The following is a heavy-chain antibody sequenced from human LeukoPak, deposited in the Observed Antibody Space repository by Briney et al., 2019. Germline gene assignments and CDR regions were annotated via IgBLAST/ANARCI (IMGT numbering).Heavy chain of an antibody. CDR1: GGSISSYY. J-gene: IGHJ6*02. CDR2: IYYSGST. CDR3: ARDTHYYDSSGYYYYGMDV. D-gene: IGHD3-22*01. Sequence: SETLPLTCTVSGGSISSYYWSWIRQPPGKGLEWIGYIYYSGSTNYNPSLKSRVTISVDTSKNQFSLKLSSVTAADTAVYYCARDTHYYDSSGYYYYGMDVWGQGTTVTVSS. V-gene: IGHV4-59*01.